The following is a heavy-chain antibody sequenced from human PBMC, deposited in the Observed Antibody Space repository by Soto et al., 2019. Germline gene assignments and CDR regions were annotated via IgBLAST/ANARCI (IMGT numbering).Heavy chain of an antibody. CDR3: AHTAGYGYYVAY. Sequence: QITLKESGPTLVKPTQTLTLTCTFSGFSLSTSGVGVGWIRQPPGKALEWLALIYWDDDKRYSPSLKSRLTITQGTSKLLVVITMTYMDPVDTAAYYCAHTAGYGYYVAYWGQGTLVTVSS. V-gene: IGHV2-5*02. CDR2: IYWDDDK. J-gene: IGHJ4*02. CDR1: GFSLSTSGVG. D-gene: IGHD3-9*01.